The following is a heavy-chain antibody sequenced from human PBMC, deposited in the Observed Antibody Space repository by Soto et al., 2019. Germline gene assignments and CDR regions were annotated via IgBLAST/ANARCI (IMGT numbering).Heavy chain of an antibody. CDR1: GGTFSTYA. CDR3: ARQMVSSGWHYGNWFDP. V-gene: IGHV1-69*06. Sequence: QEQLVQSGAEVKKPGSSVKVSCKVSGGTFSTYAISWVRQAPGQGLEWMGGIIPIFNAAKYAQQFQGRVTITADKSTSTGHMELSSLRSEDTAVYYCARQMVSSGWHYGNWFDPWGQGTPVTVSS. D-gene: IGHD6-19*01. CDR2: IIPIFNAA. J-gene: IGHJ5*02.